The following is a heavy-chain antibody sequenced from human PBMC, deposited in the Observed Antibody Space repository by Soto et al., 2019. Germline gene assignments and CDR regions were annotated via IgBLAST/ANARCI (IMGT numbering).Heavy chain of an antibody. Sequence: QVQMVQSGPEVKMPGASVKVSCKTSGYTFTAYGLAWLRQAPGQRPEWMGWVGTNNDNTNYAEKFQGRVNMTTDTSTDTTYMELRSLRSDDTAVYYCARVINTDSSAYYSFAYWGQGTLVNVSS. V-gene: IGHV1-18*01. CDR3: ARVINTDSSAYYSFAY. J-gene: IGHJ4*02. CDR2: VGTNNDNT. D-gene: IGHD3-22*01. CDR1: GYTFTAYG.